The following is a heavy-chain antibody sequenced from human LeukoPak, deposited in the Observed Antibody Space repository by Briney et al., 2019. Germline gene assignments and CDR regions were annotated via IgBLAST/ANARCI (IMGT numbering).Heavy chain of an antibody. J-gene: IGHJ4*02. D-gene: IGHD1-26*01. CDR1: EDSVSSNSAA. CDR3: ATDVGALFDY. Sequence: SQTLSLTCAISEDSVSSNSAAWNWVRQSPSRGLEWLGRTCYRSKWYNDYAQSVKSRITITADTSKNQFSLHLNSVTPEDTAIYFCATDVGALFDYWGQGILVTVSS. V-gene: IGHV6-1*01. CDR2: TCYRSKWYN.